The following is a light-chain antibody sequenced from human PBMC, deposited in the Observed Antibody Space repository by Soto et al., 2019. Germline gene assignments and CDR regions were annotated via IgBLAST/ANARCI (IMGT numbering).Light chain of an antibody. CDR2: WAS. CDR1: QSVFYSSNNENY. V-gene: IGKV4-1*01. J-gene: IGKJ4*01. CDR3: QQYFTIPPT. Sequence: DIVMTQSPDSLAVSLGERATINCKSSQSVFYSSNNENYLAWYQQRPGQPPQLLIYWASARASGVPDRFSGSGSGTDFTLTISTLQAGDVAVYYCQQYFTIPPTFGGGTKLEI.